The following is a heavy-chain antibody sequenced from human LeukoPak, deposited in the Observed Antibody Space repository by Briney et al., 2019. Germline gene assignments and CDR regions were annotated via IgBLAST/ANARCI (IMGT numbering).Heavy chain of an antibody. CDR1: GFTFSDYY. D-gene: IGHD2-2*01. Sequence: GGSLRLSCAASGFTFSDYYMSWIRQAPGKGLEWILYISSSGTTTYYADSVKGRFTISRDNAENSLYLQMNSLRAEDTAVYYCARADCSSSTCYLRRSWFDPWGQGTLVTVSS. V-gene: IGHV3-11*01. J-gene: IGHJ5*02. CDR3: ARADCSSSTCYLRRSWFDP. CDR2: ISSSGTTT.